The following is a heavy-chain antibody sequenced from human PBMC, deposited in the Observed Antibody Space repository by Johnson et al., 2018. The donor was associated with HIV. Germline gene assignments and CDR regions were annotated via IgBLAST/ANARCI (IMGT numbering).Heavy chain of an antibody. CDR2: ISSSGNTI. Sequence: QVQLVESGGGLVNPGGSLRLSCAASGFSFSDYYMSWIRQAPGKGLEWVSYISSSGNTIYYADSVKGRVTISRDNAKKSLYLQMNSLRAEDTAVYYCARDKGRGAFDIWGQGTMVTVSS. D-gene: IGHD3-10*01. V-gene: IGHV3-11*04. CDR1: GFSFSDYY. CDR3: ARDKGRGAFDI. J-gene: IGHJ3*02.